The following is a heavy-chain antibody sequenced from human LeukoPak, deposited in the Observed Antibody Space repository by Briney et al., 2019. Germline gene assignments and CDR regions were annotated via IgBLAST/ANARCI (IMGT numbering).Heavy chain of an antibody. J-gene: IGHJ4*02. D-gene: IGHD2-15*01. CDR1: GGSISSSSYY. V-gene: IGHV4-39*07. CDR2: IYYSGST. Sequence: PSETLSLTCTVSGGSISSSSYYWGWIRQPPGKGLEWIGSIYYSGSTYYNPSLKSRVTISVDTSKNQFSLKLSSVTAADTAVYYCARVRIGIDYWGQGTLVTVSS. CDR3: ARVRIGIDY.